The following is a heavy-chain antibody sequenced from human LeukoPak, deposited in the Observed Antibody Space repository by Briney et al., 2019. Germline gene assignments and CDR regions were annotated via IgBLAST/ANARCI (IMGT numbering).Heavy chain of an antibody. CDR2: ISAYNGNT. V-gene: IGHV1-18*01. D-gene: IGHD2-2*01. CDR1: GYTFNSYG. Sequence: ASVKVSCKASGYTFNSYGISWVRQAPGQGLEWMGWISAYNGNTNYAQKLQGRVTMTTDTSTSTAYMELRSLRSDDTAVYYCARGFGEYQLLFGNWFDPWGQGTLVTVSS. CDR3: ARGFGEYQLLFGNWFDP. J-gene: IGHJ5*02.